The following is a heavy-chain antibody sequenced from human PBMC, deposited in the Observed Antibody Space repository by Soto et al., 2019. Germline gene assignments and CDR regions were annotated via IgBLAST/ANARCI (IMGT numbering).Heavy chain of an antibody. CDR1: GFTFSSYA. Sequence: PGGSLRLSCAASGFTFSSYAMHWVRQAPGKGLEWVAVISYDGSNKYYADSVKGRFTISRDNSKNTLYLKMNSLRAEDTAVYYCARDRGDGYKGYYYYGMDVWGQGTTVTVSS. CDR2: ISYDGSNK. D-gene: IGHD5-12*01. CDR3: ARDRGDGYKGYYYYGMDV. J-gene: IGHJ6*02. V-gene: IGHV3-30-3*01.